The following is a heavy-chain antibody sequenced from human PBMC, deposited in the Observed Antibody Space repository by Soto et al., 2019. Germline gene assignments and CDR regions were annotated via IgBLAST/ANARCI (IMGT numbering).Heavy chain of an antibody. CDR2: ISGSGGST. CDR3: AKGDVLRFLEWLSYFDY. CDR1: GFTFSTYG. V-gene: IGHV3-23*01. Sequence: PGGSLRLSCAASGFTFSTYGMHWVRQAPGKGLEWVSAISGSGGSTYYADSVKGRFTISRDNSKNTLYLQMNSLRAEDTAVYYCAKGDVLRFLEWLSYFDYWGQGTLVTVSS. J-gene: IGHJ4*02. D-gene: IGHD3-3*01.